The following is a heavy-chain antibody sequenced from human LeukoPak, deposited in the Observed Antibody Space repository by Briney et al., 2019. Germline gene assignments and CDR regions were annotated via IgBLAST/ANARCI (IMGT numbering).Heavy chain of an antibody. CDR1: GYTFTSYD. V-gene: IGHV1-8*03. CDR3: ARGRSTGYPYYFEY. CDR2: MNPNSGST. J-gene: IGHJ4*02. D-gene: IGHD5-12*01. Sequence: GASVKVSCKASGYTFTSYDINWVRQATGQGLEWMGWMNPNSGSTGYAQKFQGGVTITRNTSISTAYMELSGLRSEDTAVYYCARGRSTGYPYYFEYWGQGTLVTVSS.